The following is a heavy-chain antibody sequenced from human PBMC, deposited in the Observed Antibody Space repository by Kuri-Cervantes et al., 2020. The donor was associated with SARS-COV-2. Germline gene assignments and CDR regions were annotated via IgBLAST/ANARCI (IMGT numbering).Heavy chain of an antibody. V-gene: IGHV4-39*07. Sequence: SETLSLTCTVSGGFISSSTYYWGCIRQPPGKGLEWIGSIYHSGSTYYNPSLKSRVTISVDTSKNQFSLKLSSVTAADTAVYYCVVARDYYYGSGSYPSFDYWGQGTLVTVSS. D-gene: IGHD3-10*01. CDR1: GGFISSSTYY. CDR2: IYHSGST. J-gene: IGHJ4*02. CDR3: VVARDYYYGSGSYPSFDY.